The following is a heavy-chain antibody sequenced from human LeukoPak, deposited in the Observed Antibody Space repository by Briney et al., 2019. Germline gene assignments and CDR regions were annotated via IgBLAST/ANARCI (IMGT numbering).Heavy chain of an antibody. CDR1: GFTFSDYY. D-gene: IGHD4-17*01. Sequence: PGGSLRLSCAASGFTFSDYYMSWIRQAPGKGLEWVSYISSSGSTIYYADSVKGQFTISRDNAKNSLYLQMSSLRAEDTAVYYCARDDLNYGDHIDYWGQGTLVTVSS. V-gene: IGHV3-11*01. CDR2: ISSSGSTI. CDR3: ARDDLNYGDHIDY. J-gene: IGHJ4*02.